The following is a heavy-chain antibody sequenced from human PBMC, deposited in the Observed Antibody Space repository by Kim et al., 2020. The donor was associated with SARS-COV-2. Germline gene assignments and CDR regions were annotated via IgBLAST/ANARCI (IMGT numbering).Heavy chain of an antibody. V-gene: IGHV4-59*01. J-gene: IGHJ6*02. D-gene: IGHD6-13*01. CDR2: IYYSGST. CDR3: ARVSPWAIAAARHYYGMDV. Sequence: SETLSLTCTVSGGSISSYYWSWIRQPPGKGLEWIGYIYYSGSTNYNPSLKSRVTISVDTSKNQFSLKLSSVTAADTAVYYCARVSPWAIAAARHYYGMDVWGQGTTVTVSS. CDR1: GGSISSYY.